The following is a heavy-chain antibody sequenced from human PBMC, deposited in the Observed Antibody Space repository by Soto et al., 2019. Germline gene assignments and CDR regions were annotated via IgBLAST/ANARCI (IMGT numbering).Heavy chain of an antibody. V-gene: IGHV3-74*01. CDR1: RFTFSSYW. D-gene: IGHD2-2*01. Sequence: PGGSLRLSCAASRFTFSSYWMHWVRQAPGKGLVWVSRINSDGSSTSYADSVKGRFTISRDNAKNTLYLQMNSLRAEDTAVYYCARARTRIVVVPAASYGMDVWGQGTTVTVSS. J-gene: IGHJ6*02. CDR2: INSDGSST. CDR3: ARARTRIVVVPAASYGMDV.